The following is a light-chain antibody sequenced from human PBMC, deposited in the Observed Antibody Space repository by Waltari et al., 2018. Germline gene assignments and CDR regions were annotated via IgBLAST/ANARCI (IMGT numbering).Light chain of an antibody. CDR2: KTS. V-gene: IGKV1-5*03. CDR3: QQYNHYPWT. Sequence: IQMTQSPSTLSASVGDRVTITCRASQSISDCLAWYQQKPGKAPKLLMYKTSTLQGGVPSRFSGGGSDTEFTLTISSLQPDDFATYYCQQYNHYPWTFGPGTKVEVK. CDR1: QSISDC. J-gene: IGKJ1*01.